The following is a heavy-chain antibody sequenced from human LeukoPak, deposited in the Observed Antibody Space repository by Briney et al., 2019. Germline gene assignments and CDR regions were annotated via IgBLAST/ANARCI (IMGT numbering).Heavy chain of an antibody. Sequence: ASVTVSCKASGYTFTCYYMHWVRQAPGQGLEWMGWINPNSGGTNYAQKFQGRVTMTRDTSINTTYMELSRLRSDDTAVYYRVGGSRITMIPGTYFDYWGQGTLVTVSS. V-gene: IGHV1-2*02. CDR1: GYTFTCYY. CDR3: VGGSRITMIPGTYFDY. J-gene: IGHJ4*02. D-gene: IGHD3-22*01. CDR2: INPNSGGT.